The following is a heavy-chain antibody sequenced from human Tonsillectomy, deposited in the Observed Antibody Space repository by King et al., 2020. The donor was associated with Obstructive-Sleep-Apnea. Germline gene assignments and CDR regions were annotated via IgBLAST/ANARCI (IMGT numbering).Heavy chain of an antibody. CDR1: GGSIGSGGYY. CDR3: ARDYYGSGAGYYYYGMDV. D-gene: IGHD3-10*01. J-gene: IGHJ6*02. CDR2: IYYSGGT. V-gene: IGHV4-31*03. Sequence: QLQESGPELVKPSQTLSLTCTVSGGSIGSGGYYWSWIRQHPGKGLEWIGYIYYSGGTYYNPSLKSRGTISVDTSKNQFSLKLSSVTAADTAVYYCARDYYGSGAGYYYYGMDVWGQGTTVTVSS.